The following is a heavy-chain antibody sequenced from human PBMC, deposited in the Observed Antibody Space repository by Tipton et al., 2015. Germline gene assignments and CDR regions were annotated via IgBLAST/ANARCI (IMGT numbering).Heavy chain of an antibody. V-gene: IGHV4-59*11. CDR3: ARDLEHGMDV. J-gene: IGHJ6*02. Sequence: TLSLTCTVSGGSIGSHFWSWIRQPPGKGLEWIGHTHYTGNTNYNASLKSRVTISVDTSKNEFSLKLRSVTAADTAVYYCARDLEHGMDVWGQGTTVTVSS. D-gene: IGHD3-3*01. CDR2: THYTGNT. CDR1: GGSIGSHF.